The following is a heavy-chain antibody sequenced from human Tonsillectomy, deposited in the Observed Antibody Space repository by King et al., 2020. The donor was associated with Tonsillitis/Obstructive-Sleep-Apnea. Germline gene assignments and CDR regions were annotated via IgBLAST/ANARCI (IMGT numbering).Heavy chain of an antibody. J-gene: IGHJ3*02. V-gene: IGHV3-23*04. CDR1: GFTFSSYA. CDR3: GSHQMSFELTQGGASGLRYSVAAFDI. CDR2: ISCSGGST. Sequence: VQLVESGGGLVQPGGSLRLSCAASGFTFSSYAMIWVRQAPGKGLEWVSAISCSGGSTYYADSVKGRFTISRDNSKNTLYLQMNSLRAEDTAVYYCGSHQMSFELTQGGASGLRYSVAAFDIWGQGTMVTVSS. D-gene: IGHD2-15*01.